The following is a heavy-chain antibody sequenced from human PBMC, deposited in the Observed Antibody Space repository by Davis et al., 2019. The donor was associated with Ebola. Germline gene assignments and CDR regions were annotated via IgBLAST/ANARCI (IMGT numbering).Heavy chain of an antibody. CDR3: ARDPSGGSGWSMGYYGMDV. D-gene: IGHD6-19*01. Sequence: GGSLRLSCAASGFTFSSYGMHWVRQAPGKGLEWVAFIRYDGSNKYYADSVKGRFTISRDNSKNTIYLQMNSLRAEDTAVYYCARDPSGGSGWSMGYYGMDVWGKGTTVTVSS. CDR1: GFTFSSYG. V-gene: IGHV3-30*02. J-gene: IGHJ6*04. CDR2: IRYDGSNK.